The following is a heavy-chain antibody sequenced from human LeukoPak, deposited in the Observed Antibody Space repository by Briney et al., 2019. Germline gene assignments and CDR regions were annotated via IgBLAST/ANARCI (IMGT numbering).Heavy chain of an antibody. CDR2: IIPIFGTA. Sequence: ASVKVSCKASGGTFSSYAISWVRQAPGQGLEWMGGIIPIFGTANYAQKFQGRVTITADESTSTAYMELSSLRSEDAAVYYCARDLMVRGYYYYYYMDVWGKGTTVTISS. V-gene: IGHV1-69*13. D-gene: IGHD3-10*01. CDR3: ARDLMVRGYYYYYYMDV. J-gene: IGHJ6*03. CDR1: GGTFSSYA.